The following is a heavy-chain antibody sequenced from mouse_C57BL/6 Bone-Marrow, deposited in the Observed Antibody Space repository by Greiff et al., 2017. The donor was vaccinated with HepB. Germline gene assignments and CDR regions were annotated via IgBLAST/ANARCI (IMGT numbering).Heavy chain of an antibody. CDR3: ASDGSSPAWFAY. CDR1: GYTFTDYN. J-gene: IGHJ3*01. CDR2: INPNNGGT. Sequence: EVQLQQSGPELVKPGASVKMSCKASGYTFTDYNMHWVKQSPRKGLEWIGYINPNNGGTSYNQKFKGKATLTVNKSSSTAYMELRSLTSEDSAVYYCASDGSSPAWFAYWGQGTLVTVSA. D-gene: IGHD1-1*01. V-gene: IGHV1-22*01.